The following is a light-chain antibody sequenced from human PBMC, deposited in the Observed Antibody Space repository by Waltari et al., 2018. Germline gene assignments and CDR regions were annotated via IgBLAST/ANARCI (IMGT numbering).Light chain of an antibody. J-gene: IGLJ2*01. CDR1: ALPKQY. CDR3: QSADSSGTXV. V-gene: IGLV3-25*03. Sequence: SYELTQPPSVSVSPGQTARITCSGDALPKQYAYWYQQKPGQAPVLVIYKDSARPSGIPVRFYGSSSGKTVTLTISGVQAEDEADYYCQSADSSGTXVFGGGTKLTVL. CDR2: KDS.